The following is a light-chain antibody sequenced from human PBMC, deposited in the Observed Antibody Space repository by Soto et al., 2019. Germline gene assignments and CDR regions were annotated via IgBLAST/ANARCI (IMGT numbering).Light chain of an antibody. CDR1: QSISSW. V-gene: IGKV1-5*01. J-gene: IGKJ5*01. CDR2: DAS. CDR3: QQYNSYPTT. Sequence: DIQMTQSPSTLSAFVGDRVTITCRARQSISSWVAWYQQKPGKAPNLLIYDASSLESGVPSRFSGSGSGTEFTLTISSLHPDDFATYYCQQYNSYPTTFGQGTRMEIK.